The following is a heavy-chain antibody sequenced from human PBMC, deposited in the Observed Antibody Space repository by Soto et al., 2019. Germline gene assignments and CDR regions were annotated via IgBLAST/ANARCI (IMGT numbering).Heavy chain of an antibody. Sequence: EVHLVESGGGLVLPGGSLRLSCAGSGFTFSDPYFDWVRQAPGKGLEWVGRIRDRGNRYSTDYAVSVRGRFTISRDDSTNSLYLQLHSLKTEDTAVYYCTSCEQVYWGQGALVTVSS. D-gene: IGHD6-13*01. CDR3: TSCEQVY. CDR1: GFTFSDPY. J-gene: IGHJ4*02. V-gene: IGHV3-72*01. CDR2: IRDRGNRYST.